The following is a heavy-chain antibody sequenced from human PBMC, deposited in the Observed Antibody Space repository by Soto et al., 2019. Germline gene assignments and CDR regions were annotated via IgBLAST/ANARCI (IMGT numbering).Heavy chain of an antibody. CDR1: GFTVSSYS. Sequence: GGALRLFCAASGFTVSSYSMNLVRQSPGKGLEWVSSISSSSSYMYYADSVKGRFTISRDNAKKSLYLQMNSLRAEDTAVYYCARGEDIAAAGKCGVNWFAHWGQLSLVTVAX. CDR2: ISSSSSYM. V-gene: IGHV3-21*01. CDR3: ARGEDIAAAGKCGVNWFAH. D-gene: IGHD6-13*01. J-gene: IGHJ5*02.